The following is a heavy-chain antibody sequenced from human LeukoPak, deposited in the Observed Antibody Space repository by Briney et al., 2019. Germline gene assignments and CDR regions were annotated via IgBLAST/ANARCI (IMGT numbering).Heavy chain of an antibody. Sequence: SETLSLTCAVYGGSFSGYYWSWIRQPPGKGLEWIGEINHSGSTNYNPSLKSRVTISVDTSKSQFSLKLSSVTAADTAVYYCARGGWLVRYPSSRVDYWGKGTLVTVSS. V-gene: IGHV4-34*01. CDR1: GGSFSGYY. CDR3: ARGGWLVRYPSSRVDY. D-gene: IGHD6-19*01. J-gene: IGHJ4*02. CDR2: INHSGST.